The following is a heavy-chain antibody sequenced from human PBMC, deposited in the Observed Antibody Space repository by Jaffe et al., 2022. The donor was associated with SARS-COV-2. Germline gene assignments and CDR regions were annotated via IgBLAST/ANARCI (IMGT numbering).Heavy chain of an antibody. CDR2: IKQDGSEK. CDR3: ARDSSSWYVYYYYGLDV. D-gene: IGHD6-13*01. J-gene: IGHJ6*02. V-gene: IGHV3-7*03. Sequence: EVQLVESGGGLVQPGGSLRLSCAASGFTFSYNWMSWVRQAPGKGLEWVANIKQDGSEKYYVDSVKGRFTISRDNAKNSLYLQMNSLRAEDTAVYYCARDSSSWYVYYYYGLDVWGQGSTVTVSS. CDR1: GFTFSYNW.